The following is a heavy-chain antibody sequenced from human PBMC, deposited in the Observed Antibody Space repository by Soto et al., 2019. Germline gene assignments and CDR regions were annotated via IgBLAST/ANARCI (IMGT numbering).Heavy chain of an antibody. J-gene: IGHJ4*02. CDR3: AKTIAVAGTFDY. CDR1: GFTFSSYA. CDR2: ISGSFGST. D-gene: IGHD6-19*01. Sequence: GGSLRLACAASGFTFSSYAMGWVRQAPGKGLEWVSAISGSFGSTYYADSVKGRFTISRDNSNNTLYLQMNSLRAEDTAVYYCAKTIAVAGTFDYWGQGTLVTVSS. V-gene: IGHV3-23*01.